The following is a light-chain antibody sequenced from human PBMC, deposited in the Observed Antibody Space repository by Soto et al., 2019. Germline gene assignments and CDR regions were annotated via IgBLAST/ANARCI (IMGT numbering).Light chain of an antibody. CDR1: HSVSRNY. CDR2: GAS. J-gene: IGKJ1*01. Sequence: EIVFTQSPGTLALSPGERATLSCRASHSVSRNYLAWYQHKPGQAPTLLIYGASRRTPGIPDRFSGRGSGTDFTLTISGLEPEDFAVYYCQQYGDSPRTFGQGTKVDIK. CDR3: QQYGDSPRT. V-gene: IGKV3-20*01.